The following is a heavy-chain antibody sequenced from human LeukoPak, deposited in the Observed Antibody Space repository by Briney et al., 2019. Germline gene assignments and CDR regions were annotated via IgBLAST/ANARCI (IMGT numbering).Heavy chain of an antibody. D-gene: IGHD3-9*01. Sequence: SVKVSCKASGGTFSSYAISWVRQAPGQGLEWMGGIIPIFGTANYAQKFQGRATITTDESTSTAYMELSSLRSEDTAVYYCARDGYYDILTGYYPNWFDPWGQGTLVTVSS. CDR2: IIPIFGTA. V-gene: IGHV1-69*05. CDR3: ARDGYYDILTGYYPNWFDP. CDR1: GGTFSSYA. J-gene: IGHJ5*02.